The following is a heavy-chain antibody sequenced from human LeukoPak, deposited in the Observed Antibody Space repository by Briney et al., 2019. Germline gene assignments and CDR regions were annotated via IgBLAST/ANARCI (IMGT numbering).Heavy chain of an antibody. V-gene: IGHV4-59*08. CDR2: IYYTGST. D-gene: IGHD3-22*01. CDR3: ARMSTYYSDASHHVG. CDR1: GGSIGNYY. Sequence: SETLSLTCSVSGGSIGNYYWNWIREPPGKGLEWVGYIYYTGSTNQNTALKSRVTISVETSKKQFSLRLSSVTAADTAVYYCARMSTYYSDASHHVGWGQGTMVTVSS. J-gene: IGHJ3*01.